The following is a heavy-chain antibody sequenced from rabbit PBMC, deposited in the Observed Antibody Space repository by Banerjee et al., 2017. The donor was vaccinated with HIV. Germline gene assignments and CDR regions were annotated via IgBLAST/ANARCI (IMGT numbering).Heavy chain of an antibody. CDR3: ARDLAGAIGWNFDL. CDR1: GFSFSDRDV. J-gene: IGHJ4*01. Sequence: QEQLEESGGGLVKPEGSLTLTCTVSGFSFSDRDVMCWVRQAPGKGLEWIACINTATGRGVYASWAKGRFTISKPSSTTVTLQMTSLTAADTATYFCARDLAGAIGWNFDLWGQGTLVTVS. CDR2: INTATGRG. D-gene: IGHD4-1*01. V-gene: IGHV1S45*01.